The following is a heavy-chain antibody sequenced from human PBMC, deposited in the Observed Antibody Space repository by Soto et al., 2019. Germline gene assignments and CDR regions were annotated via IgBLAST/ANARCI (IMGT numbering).Heavy chain of an antibody. CDR3: ARGVPLVVPAATGWFGP. J-gene: IGHJ5*02. CDR2: IYDSGST. D-gene: IGHD2-2*01. Sequence: QVQLQESGPGLVKPSGTLSLTCAVSGCSISSSNWWSWVRQPPGKWMEWIGEIYDSGSTNYNPSLNCRVTISVDKSKNQFSLKLSSVTAADTAVYYWARGVPLVVPAATGWFGPWGQGTMVSVAS. CDR1: GCSISSSNW. V-gene: IGHV4-4*02.